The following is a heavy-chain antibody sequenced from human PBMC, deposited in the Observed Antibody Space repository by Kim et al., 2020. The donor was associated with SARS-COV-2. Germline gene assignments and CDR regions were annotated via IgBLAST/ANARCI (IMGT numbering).Heavy chain of an antibody. CDR2: TYYRSKWYN. Sequence: SQTLSLTCAISGDSVSSNTAVWNWIRQSPSRGLEWLGRTYYRSKWYNDYALSVKSRITINPDTSKNQFSLQLKSVTPDDTAVYYCLRDLAGVGNDYWGQGTLVSVSS. D-gene: IGHD6-13*01. V-gene: IGHV6-1*01. CDR3: LRDLAGVGNDY. J-gene: IGHJ4*02. CDR1: GDSVSSNTAV.